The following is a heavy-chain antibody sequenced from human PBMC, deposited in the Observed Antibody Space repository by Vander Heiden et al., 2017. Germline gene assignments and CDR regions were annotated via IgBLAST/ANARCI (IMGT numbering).Heavy chain of an antibody. CDR1: GFTFSSYA. CDR3: AKEPSHYYGSGGFDY. D-gene: IGHD3-10*01. V-gene: IGHV3-23*01. CDR2: ISGSGGST. J-gene: IGHJ4*02. Sequence: EVQLLESGGGLVQPGGSLRLSCAASGFTFSSYAMSWVRQAPGKGLEWVSAISGSGGSTYYADSGKGRFTISRDNSKNTLYMQMNRLRAEDTAVYYCAKEPSHYYGSGGFDYWGQGTLVTVSS.